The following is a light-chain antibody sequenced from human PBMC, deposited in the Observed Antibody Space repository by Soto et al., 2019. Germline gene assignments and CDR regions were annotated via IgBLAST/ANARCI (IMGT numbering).Light chain of an antibody. CDR2: EVS. Sequence: QSVLTQPASVSGSPGQSITISCTGTSSDIGGHNYVSWYQQHPGKAPKLMIYEVSNRPSGVSDRFSGSKSGNTASLTISGLQAEEEADYYCSSYTSSSTLVFGTGTKLTVL. V-gene: IGLV2-14*01. CDR1: SSDIGGHNY. J-gene: IGLJ1*01. CDR3: SSYTSSSTLV.